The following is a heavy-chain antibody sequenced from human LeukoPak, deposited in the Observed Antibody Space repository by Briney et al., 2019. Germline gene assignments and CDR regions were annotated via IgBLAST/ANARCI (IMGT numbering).Heavy chain of an antibody. CDR3: AKIPQVGTVPEPDFDH. CDR2: ISGSGDTT. J-gene: IGHJ4*02. V-gene: IGHV3-23*01. D-gene: IGHD3/OR15-3a*01. Sequence: GGSLRLSCVLSGFTVSGNYMSWVRQAPGKGVEWVSLISGSGDTTHYTDSVKGRFTVSRDNSKNTLYLQMNGLRAEDTAVDYCAKIPQVGTVPEPDFDHWGQGTLVTVSS. CDR1: GFTVSGNY.